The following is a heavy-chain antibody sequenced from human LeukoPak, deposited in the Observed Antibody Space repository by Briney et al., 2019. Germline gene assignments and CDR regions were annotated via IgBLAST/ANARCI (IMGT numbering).Heavy chain of an antibody. CDR1: GYTFTGYY. CDR3: ARDIIVVAYDAFDI. V-gene: IGHV1-2*02. D-gene: IGHD2-21*01. CDR2: INPNSGAT. J-gene: IGHJ3*02. Sequence: ASVKVSCKASGYTFTGYYLHWVRQAPGQGLEWMGWINPNSGATNYAQKFQARVTMTRDTSLSTAYMEMSRLNSDDTAVYYCARDIIVVAYDAFDIWGQGTMVTVSS.